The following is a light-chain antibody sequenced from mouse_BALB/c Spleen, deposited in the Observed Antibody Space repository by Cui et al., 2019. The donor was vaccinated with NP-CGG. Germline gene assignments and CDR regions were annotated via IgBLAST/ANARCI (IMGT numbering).Light chain of an antibody. CDR3: ALWYSNHWV. J-gene: IGLJ1*01. CDR1: HWAVSTSND. CDR2: GTN. Sequence: QAVVTQESLLTTSPGETVTLTCRSSHWAVSTSNDANWVQKKPCLLFTGLIGGTNNRGPGVPARFSGSLIGYKAALTNAGAQTEDEAICCCALWYSNHWVFGGGTKVTVL. V-gene: IGLV1*01.